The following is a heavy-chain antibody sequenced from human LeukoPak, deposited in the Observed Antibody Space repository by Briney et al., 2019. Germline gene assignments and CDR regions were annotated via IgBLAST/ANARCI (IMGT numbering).Heavy chain of an antibody. Sequence: ASVKVSCKASGYTFTTYYMHWVRQAPGKGLEWMGKINPTGGSTTYAQKFQGRVTMTRDMSTNTVYMELSSLRSEDTAVYYCARQGRSGSYSAFSWFDPWGQGILVTVSS. J-gene: IGHJ5*02. V-gene: IGHV1-46*01. CDR2: INPTGGST. CDR1: GYTFTTYY. D-gene: IGHD3-22*01. CDR3: ARQGRSGSYSAFSWFDP.